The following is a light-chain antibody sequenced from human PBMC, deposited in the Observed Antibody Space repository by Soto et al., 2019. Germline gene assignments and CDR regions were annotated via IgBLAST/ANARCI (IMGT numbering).Light chain of an antibody. CDR3: QHRSNWPLT. Sequence: VVLTQSPVTLSLSPGERATLSCRASQSVTTFLAWYQQKPGQATRLLIYDASKRATGIPARFSDSGQWTDFTLTIISLETEDFAVYYCQHRSNWPLTFGGRTKVETK. J-gene: IGKJ4*01. CDR1: QSVTTF. V-gene: IGKV3-11*01. CDR2: DAS.